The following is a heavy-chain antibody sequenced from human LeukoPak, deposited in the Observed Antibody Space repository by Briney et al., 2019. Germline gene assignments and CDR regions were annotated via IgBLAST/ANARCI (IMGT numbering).Heavy chain of an antibody. J-gene: IGHJ4*02. CDR1: GFTFDDYG. CDR3: ARDDPFSGGGPLD. V-gene: IGHV3-23*01. Sequence: TGGSLRLSCAASGFTFDDYGMSWVRQAPGKGLECVSVISGSGGTTYYADSVKGRFTISRDNSKNTLYLQMNSLRAEDTAVYYCARDDPFSGGGPLDWGQGTLVTVSS. D-gene: IGHD6-19*01. CDR2: ISGSGGTT.